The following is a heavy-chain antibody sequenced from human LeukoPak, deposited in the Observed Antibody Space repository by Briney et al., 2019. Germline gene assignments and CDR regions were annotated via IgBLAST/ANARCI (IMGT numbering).Heavy chain of an antibody. Sequence: SETLSLTCTVSGYSISDGYHWGWIRQPPGKGLEWIGSIYHRGSSYYNPSLKSRVIISVDTSKNQFSLELTSVTAADTAVYYCARAPYGNYYYYYMDVWGKGTTVTVSS. J-gene: IGHJ6*03. V-gene: IGHV4-38-2*02. D-gene: IGHD3-10*01. CDR3: ARAPYGNYYYYYMDV. CDR1: GYSISDGYH. CDR2: IYHRGSS.